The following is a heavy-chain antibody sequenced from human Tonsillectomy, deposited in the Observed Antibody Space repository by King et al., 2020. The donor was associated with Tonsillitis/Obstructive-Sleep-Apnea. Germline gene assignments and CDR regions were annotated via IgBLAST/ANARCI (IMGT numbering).Heavy chain of an antibody. CDR3: AHSLRLYDYGGKWLNYFDY. Sequence: TLKESGPTLVKPTQTLTLTCTFSGFSLSTSGVGVGWIRQPPGKALEWLALIYWDDDKRYSPSLKSRLTITKDTSKNQVVLTMTNMDPVDTATYYCAHSLRLYDYGGKWLNYFDYWGQGTLVTVSS. D-gene: IGHD4-23*01. CDR1: GFSLSTSGVG. CDR2: IYWDDDK. J-gene: IGHJ4*02. V-gene: IGHV2-5*02.